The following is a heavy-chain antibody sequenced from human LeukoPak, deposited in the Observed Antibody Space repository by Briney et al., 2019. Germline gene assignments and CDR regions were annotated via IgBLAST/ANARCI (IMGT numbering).Heavy chain of an antibody. Sequence: SQTLSLTCAISGDSISSNSAAWTWIRQSPSRGLEWLGRAYYRSKWYNEYAESVKSRITINPDTSKNQFSLQLNSVTPEDTAVYYCAREEGSVNGCWGQGTLVTVSS. CDR3: AREEGSVNGC. J-gene: IGHJ4*02. D-gene: IGHD1-26*01. CDR2: AYYRSKWYN. V-gene: IGHV6-1*01. CDR1: GDSISSNSAA.